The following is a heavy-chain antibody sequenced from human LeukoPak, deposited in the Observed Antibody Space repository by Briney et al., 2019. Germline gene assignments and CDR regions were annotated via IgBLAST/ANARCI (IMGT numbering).Heavy chain of an antibody. J-gene: IGHJ3*01. CDR3: AKDRAQSYYDKSGYYLDALDV. Sequence: QPGGSLRLSCAASGFTFRSYGIHWVRQAPGKGLEWVTFIRYDGSNKYYADSVKGRFTISRDNSKITLYLQMDSLRAEDTAVYYCAKDRAQSYYDKSGYYLDALDVWGQGTMVAVSS. CDR1: GFTFRSYG. D-gene: IGHD3-22*01. CDR2: IRYDGSNK. V-gene: IGHV3-30*02.